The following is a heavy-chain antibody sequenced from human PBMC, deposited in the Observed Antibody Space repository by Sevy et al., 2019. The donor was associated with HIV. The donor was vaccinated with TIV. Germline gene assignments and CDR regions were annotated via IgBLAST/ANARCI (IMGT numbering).Heavy chain of an antibody. D-gene: IGHD3-22*01. Sequence: GGSLRLSCAASGFTFNSYSMHWIRQAPGKGLEWVATISFDGNNRHYADSVKGRFTISRDNSKNSLYLQMNSLRAEDTALYYCARGGYYYDNAAYYALDSWGQGTLVTVSS. V-gene: IGHV3-30-3*01. J-gene: IGHJ4*02. CDR2: ISFDGNNR. CDR1: GFTFNSYS. CDR3: ARGGYYYDNAAYYALDS.